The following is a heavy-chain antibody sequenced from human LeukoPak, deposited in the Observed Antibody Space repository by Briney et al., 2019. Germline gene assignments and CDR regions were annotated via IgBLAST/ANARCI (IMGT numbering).Heavy chain of an antibody. D-gene: IGHD2-2*01. CDR1: GGSFSGYY. V-gene: IGHV4-34*01. J-gene: IGHJ4*02. CDR2: INHSGST. CDR3: ARPREIYRGGRKYCSSTSCHPFDY. Sequence: SETLSLTCAVYGGSFSGYYWSWIRQPPGKGLEWIGEINHSGSTNYNPSLKSRVTISVDTSKNQFSLKLSSVTAADTAVYYCARPREIYRGGRKYCSSTSCHPFDYWGQGTLVTVSS.